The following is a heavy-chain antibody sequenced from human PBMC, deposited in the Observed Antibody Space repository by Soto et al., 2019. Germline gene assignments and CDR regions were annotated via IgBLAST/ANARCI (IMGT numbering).Heavy chain of an antibody. CDR1: GYTFTSYD. J-gene: IGHJ6*02. V-gene: IGHV1-8*01. Sequence: QVQLVQSGAEVKKPGASVKVSCKASGYTFTSYDINWVRQATGQGLEWMGWMNPNSGNTGYAQKFQGRVTMTRNTSISKVYMELSSLRSEDTAVYYCASEMSYSSGGRYYYYGMDVWGQGTTVTVSS. CDR2: MNPNSGNT. CDR3: ASEMSYSSGGRYYYYGMDV. D-gene: IGHD6-19*01.